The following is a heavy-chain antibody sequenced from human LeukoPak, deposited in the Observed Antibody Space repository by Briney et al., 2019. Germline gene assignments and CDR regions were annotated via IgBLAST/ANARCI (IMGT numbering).Heavy chain of an antibody. V-gene: IGHV4-39*07. CDR3: ARILYSSSWYGVDY. J-gene: IGHJ4*02. D-gene: IGHD6-13*01. CDR1: GGSISSSSYY. Sequence: PSETLSLTCTVSGGSISSSSYYWGWIHQPPGKGLEWIGSIYYSGSTYYNPSLKSRVTISVDTSKNQFSLKLSSVTAADTAVYYCARILYSSSWYGVDYWGQGTLVTVSS. CDR2: IYYSGST.